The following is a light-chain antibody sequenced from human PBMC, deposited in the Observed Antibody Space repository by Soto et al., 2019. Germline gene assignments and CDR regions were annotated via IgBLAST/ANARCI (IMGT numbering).Light chain of an antibody. CDR1: SGHSHYA. V-gene: IGLV4-69*01. CDR2: LNRDGSH. J-gene: IGLJ3*02. CDR3: QTWGNGFWV. Sequence: QLVLTQSPSASASLGASVKLTCTLSSGHSHYANAWHQQQPEKGTRYLMKLNRDGSHSKGDGIPDRFSGSSSGAERYLTISSLQSEDEDDYYCQTWGNGFWVFGGGTKLTVL.